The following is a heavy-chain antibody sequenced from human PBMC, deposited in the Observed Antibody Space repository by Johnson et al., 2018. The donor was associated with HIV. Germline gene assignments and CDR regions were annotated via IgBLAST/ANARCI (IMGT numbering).Heavy chain of an antibody. CDR2: IKSKTDGGTT. Sequence: VQLVESGGGLVQPGGSLRLSCAASGLTFRNAWMSWVRQAPGKGLEWVGRIKSKTDGGTTDYAAPVKGRFTISRDDSKNTRYLQMNSLKTEDTAVYYCTPGESQGVAFDIWGQGTMVTVCS. CDR1: GLTFRNAW. CDR3: TPGESQGVAFDI. J-gene: IGHJ3*02. V-gene: IGHV3-15*01. D-gene: IGHD3-10*01.